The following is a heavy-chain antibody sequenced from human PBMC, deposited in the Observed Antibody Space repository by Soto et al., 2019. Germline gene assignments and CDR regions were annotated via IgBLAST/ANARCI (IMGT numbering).Heavy chain of an antibody. CDR1: GFTFGNYW. D-gene: IGHD1-26*01. J-gene: IGHJ4*02. Sequence: EVQLVESGGDLVQPGGSLRLSCEASGFTFGNYWMSWVRQTPGKGLEWVDNIKKDVSGQYYMDSVKGRFTISRDNAKNSLFLQMNSLRAEDTAVYYCARDPRDSEYANFDYWGQGTLVNVSS. CDR3: ARDPRDSEYANFDY. CDR2: IKKDVSGQ. V-gene: IGHV3-7*05.